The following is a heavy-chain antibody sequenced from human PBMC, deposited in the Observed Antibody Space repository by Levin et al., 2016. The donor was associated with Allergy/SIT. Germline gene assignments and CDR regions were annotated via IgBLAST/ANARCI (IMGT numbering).Heavy chain of an antibody. CDR2: IYYSGST. CDR3: ARHQPELYRADV. CDR1: GGSISSSSYY. V-gene: IGHV4-39*01. Sequence: SETLSLTCTVSGGSISSSSYYWGWIRQPPGKGLEWIGSIYYSGSTYYNPSLKSRVTISVDTSKNQFSLKLSSVTAADTAVYYCARHQPELYRADVWGKGTTVTVSS. J-gene: IGHJ6*04. D-gene: IGHD3-10*01.